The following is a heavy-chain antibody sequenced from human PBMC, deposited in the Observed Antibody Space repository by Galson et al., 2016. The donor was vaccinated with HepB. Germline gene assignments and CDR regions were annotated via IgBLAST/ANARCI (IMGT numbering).Heavy chain of an antibody. D-gene: IGHD1-26*01. Sequence: SLRLSCAASGFTFSNYAMTWVRQAPGKGLEWVSGISDSGTGTWYADSVKGRFTISRDNSKNTVYLQMNNVRVEDTAVYYCARNKEVGLRTEWAYWGQGTLVTVSS. J-gene: IGHJ4*02. CDR2: ISDSGTGT. V-gene: IGHV3-23*01. CDR1: GFTFSNYA. CDR3: ARNKEVGLRTEWAY.